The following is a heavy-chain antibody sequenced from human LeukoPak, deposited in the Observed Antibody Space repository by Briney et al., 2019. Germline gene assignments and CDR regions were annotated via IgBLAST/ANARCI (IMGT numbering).Heavy chain of an antibody. Sequence: GGSLRLACAASGFTFSNYWMHWVRQAPGKGLVWVSRINGDGSGTGYADSVKGRFTISRDNAKNTLYLQMNSLRAEDTAVYYCARDRGADFWSGYYPDTYYYMDVWGKGTTVTVSS. CDR2: INGDGSGT. V-gene: IGHV3-74*01. CDR3: ARDRGADFWSGYYPDTYYYMDV. D-gene: IGHD3-3*01. CDR1: GFTFSNYW. J-gene: IGHJ6*03.